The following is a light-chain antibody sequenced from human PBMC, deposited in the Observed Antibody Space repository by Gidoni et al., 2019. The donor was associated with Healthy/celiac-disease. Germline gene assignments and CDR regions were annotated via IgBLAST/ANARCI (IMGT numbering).Light chain of an antibody. CDR2: GAS. CDR1: QSVSSSY. J-gene: IGKJ1*01. V-gene: IGKV3-20*01. Sequence: VLTQSPGTLSLSPGERATLSCRASQSVSSSYLAWYQQKPGQAPRRLIYGASSRATGIPDRFSGSGSGTDFTLTISRLEPEDFAVYYCQQYGSSPWTFGQGTKVEIK. CDR3: QQYGSSPWT.